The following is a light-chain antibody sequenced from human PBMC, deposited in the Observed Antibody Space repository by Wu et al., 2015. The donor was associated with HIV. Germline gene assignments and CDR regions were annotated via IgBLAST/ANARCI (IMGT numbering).Light chain of an antibody. Sequence: DIHMTQSPSSLSASVGDRVTITCRASQSITTYLNWYQQKPGKAPKLLIYAASTLQSGVPSRFTGRGSGTDFTLTISSLQPEDFATYYCQQSYSIPRLSFGGGPRWTS. V-gene: IGKV1-39*01. CDR2: AAS. CDR3: QQSYSIPRLS. CDR1: QSITTY. J-gene: IGKJ4*01.